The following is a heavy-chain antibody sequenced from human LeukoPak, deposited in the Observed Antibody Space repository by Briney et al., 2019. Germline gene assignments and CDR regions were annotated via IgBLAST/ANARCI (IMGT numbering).Heavy chain of an antibody. CDR1: GYTFTSYG. D-gene: IGHD1-7*01. V-gene: IGHV1-18*01. Sequence: GASVKVSCKASGYTFTSYGISWVRQAPGQGLEWMGWISAYNGNTNYAQKLQGRVTMTTDTSTSTAYMELRSLRSDDTAVYYCARAELHYFIVTAYYFDYWGQGTLATVSS. CDR2: ISAYNGNT. J-gene: IGHJ4*02. CDR3: ARAELHYFIVTAYYFDY.